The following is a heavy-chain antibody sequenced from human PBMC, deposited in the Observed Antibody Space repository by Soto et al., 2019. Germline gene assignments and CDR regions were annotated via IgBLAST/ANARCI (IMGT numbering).Heavy chain of an antibody. J-gene: IGHJ6*02. D-gene: IGHD3-22*01. V-gene: IGHV3-21*01. CDR3: ARDLDYDSSGPYYYGMDV. Sequence: GGSLRLSCAASGFTFSSYSMNWVRQAPGKGLEWVSSISSSRSYIYYADPVKGRFTISRDNAKNSLYLQMNSLRAEDTAVYYCARDLDYDSSGPYYYGMDVWGQGTTVTVSS. CDR1: GFTFSSYS. CDR2: ISSSRSYI.